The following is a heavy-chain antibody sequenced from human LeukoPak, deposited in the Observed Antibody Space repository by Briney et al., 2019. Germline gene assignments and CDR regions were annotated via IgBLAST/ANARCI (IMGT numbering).Heavy chain of an antibody. CDR1: GFTFSSYA. CDR2: ISYDGSNK. V-gene: IGHV3-30*04. J-gene: IGHJ6*01. Sequence: GKSLRLSCTASGFTFSSYAMHWVRQAPGKGLERVAVISYDGSNKYYADSVKGRFTISRDNSTNTLYLQMNSLRAEDTAVYYCAREFWGYCSGGSGPDGMDVWGKGTTVTVSS. CDR3: AREFWGYCSGGSGPDGMDV. D-gene: IGHD2-15*01.